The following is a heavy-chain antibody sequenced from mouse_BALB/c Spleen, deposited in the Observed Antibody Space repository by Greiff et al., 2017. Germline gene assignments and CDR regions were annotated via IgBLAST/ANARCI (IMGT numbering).Heavy chain of an antibody. CDR2: ISSGGST. D-gene: IGHD2-4*01. V-gene: IGHV5-6-5*01. J-gene: IGHJ3*01. CDR1: GFTFSSYA. Sequence: EVKLMESGGGLVKPGGSLKLSCAASGFTFSSYAMSWVRQTPEKRLEWVASISSGGSTYYPDSVKGRFTISRDNARNILYLQMSSLRSEDTAMYYCARGLSTMITTLAYWGQGTLVTVSA. CDR3: ARGLSTMITTLAY.